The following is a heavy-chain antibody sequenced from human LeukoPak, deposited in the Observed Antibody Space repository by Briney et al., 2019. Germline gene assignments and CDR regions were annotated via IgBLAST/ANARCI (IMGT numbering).Heavy chain of an antibody. CDR2: ISSSSSYI. J-gene: IGHJ5*02. V-gene: IGHV3-21*01. CDR1: GFTFSNAR. CDR3: ARGGPGLPLNWFDP. Sequence: GGSLRLSCAASGFTFSNARMTWVRQAPGKGLEWVSSISSSSSYIYYADSVKGRFTISRDNAKNSLYLQMNSLRAEDTAVYYCARGGPGLPLNWFDPWGQGTLVTVSS. D-gene: IGHD2-15*01.